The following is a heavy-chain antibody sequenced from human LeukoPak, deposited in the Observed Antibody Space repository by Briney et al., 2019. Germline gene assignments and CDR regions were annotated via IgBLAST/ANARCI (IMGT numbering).Heavy chain of an antibody. CDR1: GFTFNNYA. CDR2: TLYDGGSK. J-gene: IGHJ3*02. CDR3: ARGAYYDSSVLKLDI. Sequence: GRSLRLSRAVSGFTFNNYAVHWVRQAPGKGLEWVAITLYDGGSKYSADSVKGRFTISRDNSKNTLYLQMNSLRAEDTAVYYCARGAYYDSSVLKLDIWGQGTMVTVSS. D-gene: IGHD3-22*01. V-gene: IGHV3-30-3*01.